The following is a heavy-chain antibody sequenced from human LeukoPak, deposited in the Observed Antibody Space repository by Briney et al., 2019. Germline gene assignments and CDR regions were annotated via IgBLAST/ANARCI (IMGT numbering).Heavy chain of an antibody. CDR2: ISGSGNST. CDR3: ARSLYYFYMDV. J-gene: IGHJ6*03. CDR1: GFTFSNYA. V-gene: IGHV3-23*01. Sequence: GGSLRLSCAASGFTFSNYAMSWVRQAPGKGLEWVSAISGSGNSTYFADSVKGRFTTSRDNSKDTLYLQMNSLRAEDTAVYYCARSLYYFYMDVWGKGTTVTVSS.